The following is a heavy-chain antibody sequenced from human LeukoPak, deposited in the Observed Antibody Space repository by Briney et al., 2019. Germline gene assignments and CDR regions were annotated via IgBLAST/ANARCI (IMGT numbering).Heavy chain of an antibody. J-gene: IGHJ4*02. Sequence: GGSLRLSCAASGFTFSSYTMHWVRQAPGKGLEWVSSISSGSSYIYYADSVKGRITISRDNAKNSLYLQMNSLRAEDTAVYYCARVAEAAAFDYWGQGTLVTVSS. D-gene: IGHD6-13*01. CDR1: GFTFSSYT. V-gene: IGHV3-21*01. CDR3: ARVAEAAAFDY. CDR2: ISSGSSYI.